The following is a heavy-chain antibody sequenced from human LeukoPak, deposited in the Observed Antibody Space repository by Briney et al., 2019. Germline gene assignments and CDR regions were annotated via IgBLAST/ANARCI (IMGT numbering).Heavy chain of an antibody. J-gene: IGHJ6*03. V-gene: IGHV4-39*01. D-gene: IGHD3-10*01. Sequence: PSETLSLTCTVSGGSISSSTYYWGWIGQAPGKGLEWIGSSHHSGITFYTPSLKSRVSISVDTSDNQFPLKLNSVTAADTAVYYCARMPWFGGYGSYYYYYYMDVWGKGTTVTVSS. CDR2: SHHSGIT. CDR3: ARMPWFGGYGSYYYYYYMDV. CDR1: GGSISSSTYY.